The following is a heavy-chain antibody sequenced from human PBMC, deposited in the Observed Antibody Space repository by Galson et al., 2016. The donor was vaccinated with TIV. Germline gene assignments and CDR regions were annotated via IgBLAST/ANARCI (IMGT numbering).Heavy chain of an antibody. CDR2: IRSGSEAGTT. CDR3: ASFNTKDAFDS. J-gene: IGHJ4*02. CDR1: GFTFDVRW. Sequence: SLRLSCAASGFTFDVRWMSWLRQVPGKELEWVGRIRSGSEAGTTDYAATVKGRFTISRDDSKDTLYLQMNNLKIEDTAVYYCASFNTKDAFDSWGQGTLVIVSS. D-gene: IGHD2/OR15-2a*01. V-gene: IGHV3-15*01.